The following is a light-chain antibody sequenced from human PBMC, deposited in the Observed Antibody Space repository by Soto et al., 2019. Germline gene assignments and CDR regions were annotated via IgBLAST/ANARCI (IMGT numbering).Light chain of an antibody. CDR1: ENVRTF. CDR2: GAS. J-gene: IGKJ1*01. CDR3: QQYSSSGT. V-gene: IGKV3-20*01. Sequence: EVVLTQSPATLSLSPGERATLSCRASENVRTFVGWYQQKPGHAPGLLIYGASNRATGIPDRFSGSGSGTDFTLTISRLQPEDFAVYYCQQYSSSGTFGQGTKVDIK.